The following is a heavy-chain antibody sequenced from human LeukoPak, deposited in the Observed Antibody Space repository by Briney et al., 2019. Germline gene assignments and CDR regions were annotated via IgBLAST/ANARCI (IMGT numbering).Heavy chain of an antibody. CDR2: INPSGGST. D-gene: IGHD3-10*01. J-gene: IGHJ6*02. Sequence: ASVKVSCKASGYTFTSYYMHWVRQAPGQGLEWMGIINPSGGSTSYAQKFQGRVTMTRDTSTSTVYMELSSLRSEDTAVYYCASRITMVRGVPYYYGMDVWGQGTTVTVFS. V-gene: IGHV1-46*01. CDR1: GYTFTSYY. CDR3: ASRITMVRGVPYYYGMDV.